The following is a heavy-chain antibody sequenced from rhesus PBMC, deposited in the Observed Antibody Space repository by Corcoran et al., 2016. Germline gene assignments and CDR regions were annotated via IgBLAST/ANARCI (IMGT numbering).Heavy chain of an antibody. V-gene: IGHV3-136*01. CDR1: GFTFSSYD. CDR2: IIYTGKPT. CDR3: TSEFDGYFDY. J-gene: IGHJ4*01. Sequence: EVQLVESGGGLVQPGGSLRLSCAASGFTFSSYDMSWGRQAPGKGLEWVSFIIYTGKPTYYADSVKGRFTISRDNAKNSLSLQMSSLRAEDTAVYYCTSEFDGYFDYWGQGVLVTVSS.